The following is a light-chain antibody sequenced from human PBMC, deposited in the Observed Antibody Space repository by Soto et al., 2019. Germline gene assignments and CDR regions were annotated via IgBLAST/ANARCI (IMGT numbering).Light chain of an antibody. J-gene: IGLJ3*02. CDR1: SGHSSYA. CDR3: QTWGTGFKV. V-gene: IGLV4-69*01. CDR2: LNSDGSH. Sequence: QLVLTQSPSASASLGASVKLTCTLSSGHSSYAIAWHQQQPEKGPRYLMKLNSDGSHSKGDEIPDRFSGSSSGAERYLTISSLQSEDEADYYCQTWGTGFKVFGGGTKVTVL.